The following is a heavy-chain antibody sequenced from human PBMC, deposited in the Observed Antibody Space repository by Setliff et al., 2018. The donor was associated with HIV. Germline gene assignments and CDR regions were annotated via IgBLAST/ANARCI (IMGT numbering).Heavy chain of an antibody. CDR2: IYPNTGGT. CDR3: AVYSSSWFRYYGMDV. CDR1: GYTFTDYG. Sequence: ASVKVSCKASGYTFTDYGISWVRQAPGQGLEWMGWIYPNTGGTNYAQKFQGRVTMTRDTSISTAYMELSRLRSDDTAVYYCAVYSSSWFRYYGMDVWGQGTTVTVSS. V-gene: IGHV1-2*02. D-gene: IGHD6-13*01. J-gene: IGHJ6*02.